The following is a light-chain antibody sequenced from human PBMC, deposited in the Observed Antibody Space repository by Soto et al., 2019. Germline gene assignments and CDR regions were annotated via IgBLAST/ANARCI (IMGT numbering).Light chain of an antibody. CDR1: QSVSSY. CDR2: DAS. CDR3: QQYGTSPRT. J-gene: IGKJ1*01. Sequence: EIVLTQSPATLSLSPGERATLSCRASQSVSSYLAWYQQKPGQAPRLLIYDASNRATGIPARFSGSGSGTDFTLTISSLEPEDFAVYYWQQYGTSPRTFGQGTKVDIK. V-gene: IGKV3-11*01.